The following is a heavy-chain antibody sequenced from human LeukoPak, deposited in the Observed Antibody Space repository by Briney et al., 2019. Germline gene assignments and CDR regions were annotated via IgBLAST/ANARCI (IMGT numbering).Heavy chain of an antibody. Sequence: SSETLSLTCTVSGYSISSGFYWGWLRQPPGRGLEWIGTIYHSGSTYYNPSLKSRVTISVDTSKNQFSLKLSSVTAADTAVYYCARVDKTMGNGFDPWGQGTLVTVSS. CDR3: ARVDKTMGNGFDP. J-gene: IGHJ5*02. V-gene: IGHV4-38-2*02. CDR2: IYHSGST. CDR1: GYSISSGFY. D-gene: IGHD5-18*01.